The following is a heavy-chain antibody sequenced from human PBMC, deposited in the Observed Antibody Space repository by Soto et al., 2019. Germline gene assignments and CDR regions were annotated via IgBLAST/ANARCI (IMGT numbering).Heavy chain of an antibody. CDR1: GGSMSSGDYY. J-gene: IGHJ3*01. CDR3: ARGRVRWYDIT. V-gene: IGHV4-30-4*01. CDR2: IYYSGFT. D-gene: IGHD2-15*01. Sequence: SETLSLTCTVSGGSMSSGDYYWSWIRQSPGKGLEWIGYIYYSGFTYYNPSLKSRLTISVDTSRNHFSLRVTSVTAADTAVYYCARGRVRWYDITWGQGTMVTVSS.